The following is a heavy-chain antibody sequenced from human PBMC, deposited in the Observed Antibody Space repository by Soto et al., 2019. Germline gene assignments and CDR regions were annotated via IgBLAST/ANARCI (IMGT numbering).Heavy chain of an antibody. V-gene: IGHV4-39*01. Sequence: ETLSLTCTVSGGSISSSDHYWAWIRQPPGKGLEWIGSIYYSGSTHYNPSLKSRVTISADTSKNQFSLRLNSVTAADTAVYYCARHRDCGGDCYSFDYWGQGTLVTVSS. CDR1: GGSISSSDHY. J-gene: IGHJ4*02. CDR3: ARHRDCGGDCYSFDY. CDR2: IYYSGST. D-gene: IGHD2-21*02.